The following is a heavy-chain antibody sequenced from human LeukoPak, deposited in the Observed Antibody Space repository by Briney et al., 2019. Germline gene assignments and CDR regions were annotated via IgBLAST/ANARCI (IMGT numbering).Heavy chain of an antibody. J-gene: IGHJ6*01. Sequence: GRSLRLSCAASGFTFSSYAMHWVRQAPGKGLEWVALISYDGGNTYYADSVKGRFTISRDNSKNTLYLEMNSLRAEDTAIYYCAKMKGHPLPKYYMDVWGQGTTVTVSS. CDR3: AKMKGHPLPKYYMDV. V-gene: IGHV3-30*07. D-gene: IGHD1-26*01. CDR2: ISYDGGNT. CDR1: GFTFSSYA.